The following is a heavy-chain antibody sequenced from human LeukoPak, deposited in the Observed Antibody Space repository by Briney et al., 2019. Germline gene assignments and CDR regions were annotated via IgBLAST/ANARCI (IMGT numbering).Heavy chain of an antibody. J-gene: IGHJ4*02. CDR1: GYTFTTYW. Sequence: GESLKISCKGSGYTFTTYWIGWVRQMPGKGLEWMGIIYPGDSDPRYSPSFQGQVTVSADKSISTAYLQWSSLKASDSAMYYCVRHGLGSSWFGFDYWGQGTLVTVSS. D-gene: IGHD6-13*01. CDR3: VRHGLGSSWFGFDY. CDR2: IYPGDSDP. V-gene: IGHV5-51*01.